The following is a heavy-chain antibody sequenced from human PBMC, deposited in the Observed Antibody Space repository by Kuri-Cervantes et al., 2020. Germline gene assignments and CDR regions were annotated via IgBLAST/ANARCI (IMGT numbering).Heavy chain of an antibody. CDR3: AKYTYSSTGRFYEDY. D-gene: IGHD2-15*01. CDR1: GGSFSGYY. CDR2: INHSGSS. Sequence: SETLSLTCAVYGGSFSGYYWSWIRQLPGKGLEWIGEINHSGSSNYNTSLKSRITISVDTSKNQFFLKLSSVTAADTAVYYCAKYTYSSTGRFYEDYWGQGTLVTVSS. V-gene: IGHV4-34*01. J-gene: IGHJ4*02.